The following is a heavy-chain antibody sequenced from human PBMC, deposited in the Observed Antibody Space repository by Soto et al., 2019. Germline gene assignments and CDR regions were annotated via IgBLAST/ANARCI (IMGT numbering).Heavy chain of an antibody. Sequence: EVHLVESGGGLVQPGGSLRLSCAASGFSFSNYWMTWVRQAPGKGLEWVANINPDGGAKYYVESVKGRFSISRDNAKNSLYLQMSSLRAEDTAVYYCAKAFYNGNSHFGYWGQGTLVTVSS. CDR2: INPDGGAK. J-gene: IGHJ4*02. V-gene: IGHV3-7*05. CDR3: AKAFYNGNSHFGY. D-gene: IGHD3-10*01. CDR1: GFSFSNYW.